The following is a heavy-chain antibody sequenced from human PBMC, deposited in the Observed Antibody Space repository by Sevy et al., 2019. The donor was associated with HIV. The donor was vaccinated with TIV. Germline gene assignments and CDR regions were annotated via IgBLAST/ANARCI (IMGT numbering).Heavy chain of an antibody. CDR2: INQGGSEK. V-gene: IGHV3-7*01. CDR1: GFTFSAYW. Sequence: GGSLRLSCAASGFTFSAYWMHWVRQAPGKGLEWVANINQGGSEKHYVYSVKGRFTISRDNAKNSLFLQMNSLRAEDTAVYYCARALAAAASSWGQGALVTVSS. D-gene: IGHD6-13*01. J-gene: IGHJ5*02. CDR3: ARALAAAASS.